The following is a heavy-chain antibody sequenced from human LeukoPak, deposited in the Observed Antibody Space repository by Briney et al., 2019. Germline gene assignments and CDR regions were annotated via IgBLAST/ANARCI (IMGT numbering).Heavy chain of an antibody. V-gene: IGHV5-51*01. CDR1: GYSFTSYW. CDR2: IYPGDSDT. Sequence: GESLKISCKGSGYSFTSYWIGWVRQMPGKGLEWMGIIYPGDSDTRYSPSFQGQVTISADKSISTAYLQWSSLKASDTAMYYCARRNGDYYDIPADAFDIWGQGTMVTVSS. CDR3: ARRNGDYYDIPADAFDI. D-gene: IGHD3-22*01. J-gene: IGHJ3*02.